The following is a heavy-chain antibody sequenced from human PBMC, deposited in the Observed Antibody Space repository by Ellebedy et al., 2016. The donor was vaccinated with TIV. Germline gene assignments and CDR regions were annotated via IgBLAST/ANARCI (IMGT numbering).Heavy chain of an antibody. CDR3: ARESVRYFDWDY. D-gene: IGHD3-9*01. CDR2: INTDGSSA. J-gene: IGHJ4*02. CDR1: GFPFSGYY. Sequence: GGSLRLSCEVSGFPFSGYYMHWVRQAPGKGLVWVARINTDGSSASYADSVEGRFTNSRDNARKTLYLQVDSLRAEDTAVYYCARESVRYFDWDYWGQGTLVTVSP. V-gene: IGHV3-74*01.